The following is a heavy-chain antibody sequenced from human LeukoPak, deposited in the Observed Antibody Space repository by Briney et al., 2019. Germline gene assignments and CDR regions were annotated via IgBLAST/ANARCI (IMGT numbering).Heavy chain of an antibody. Sequence: ASVKVSCKASGYTFTSYGISWVRQAPGQGLEWMGWISAYNGNTNYAQKLQGRVTMTTDTSTSTAYMELRSLRSDDTAVYYCARYCSSTSCYKGYYYYYYGMDVWGQGTTVTVSS. CDR2: ISAYNGNT. J-gene: IGHJ6*02. CDR3: ARYCSSTSCYKGYYYYYYGMDV. V-gene: IGHV1-18*01. CDR1: GYTFTSYG. D-gene: IGHD2-2*02.